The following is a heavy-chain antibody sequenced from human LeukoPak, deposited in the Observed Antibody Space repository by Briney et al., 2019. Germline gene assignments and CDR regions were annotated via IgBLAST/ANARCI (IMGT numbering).Heavy chain of an antibody. V-gene: IGHV3-48*01. Sequence: GGSLRLSCAASGFTLSSYNMDWVRQAPGKGLEWISSVSSSSTIYYADSVKGRITISRDNAKNSLYLQMNSLRGEDTAVYYCAEIDCSSTSCHDYWGQGTLVTVSS. CDR3: AEIDCSSTSCHDY. D-gene: IGHD2-2*01. J-gene: IGHJ4*02. CDR2: VSSSSTI. CDR1: GFTLSSYN.